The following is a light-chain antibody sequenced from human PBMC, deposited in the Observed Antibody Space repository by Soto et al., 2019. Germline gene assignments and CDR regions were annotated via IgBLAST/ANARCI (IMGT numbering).Light chain of an antibody. CDR2: GAS. CDR3: QHYDTFSWT. CDR1: EDIDTS. V-gene: IGKV1-5*01. Sequence: DIQMTQSPSTLSVSLGXRITITCRASEDIDTSLAWFQQRPGKAPKVLIAGASGLMNGVPSTFSGSGSGTEFALTISSVQPDDFATYFCQHYDTFSWTFVQGTKVDIK. J-gene: IGKJ1*01.